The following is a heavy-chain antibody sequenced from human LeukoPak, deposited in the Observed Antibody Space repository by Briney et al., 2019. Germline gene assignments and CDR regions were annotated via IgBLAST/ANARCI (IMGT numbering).Heavy chain of an antibody. CDR3: ARGTYYDFWSGYTNWFDP. J-gene: IGHJ5*02. V-gene: IGHV4-39*07. CDR1: GGSISSSSYY. Sequence: SETLSLTCTVSGGSISSSSYYWGWIRQPPGKGLEWIGSIYYSGSTYYNPSLKSRVTISVDTSKNQFSLKLSSVTAADTAVYYCARGTYYDFWSGYTNWFDPWGQGTLVTVSS. CDR2: IYYSGST. D-gene: IGHD3-3*01.